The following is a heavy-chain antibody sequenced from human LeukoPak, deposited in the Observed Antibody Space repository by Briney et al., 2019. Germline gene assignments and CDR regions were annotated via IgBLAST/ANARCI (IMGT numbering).Heavy chain of an antibody. CDR3: ARDTYYGSGSYYRYTFDQ. Sequence: GGSLRLSCAASGFTVSNYCMGWVRQAPGKGLEWVSIMYGGGGTYYADPVKGRFTISRDNSKNTLYLQLNSLSAEDTAVYYCARDTYYGSGSYYRYTFDQWGQGTLVTVSS. D-gene: IGHD3-10*01. V-gene: IGHV3-53*01. CDR2: MYGGGGT. J-gene: IGHJ4*02. CDR1: GFTVSNYC.